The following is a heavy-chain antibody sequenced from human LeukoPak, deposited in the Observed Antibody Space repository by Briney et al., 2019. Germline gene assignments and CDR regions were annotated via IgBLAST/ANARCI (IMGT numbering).Heavy chain of an antibody. V-gene: IGHV3-30*02. Sequence: PGGSLRLSCAASGFTFSSYGMHWVRQAPGKGLEWVAFIRYDGSNKYYADSVKGRFTISRDNSKNTLYLQMNSLRAEDTAVYYCARDRGWELLHPLVFDYWGQGTLVTVSS. CDR1: GFTFSSYG. CDR3: ARDRGWELLHPLVFDY. J-gene: IGHJ4*02. D-gene: IGHD1-26*01. CDR2: IRYDGSNK.